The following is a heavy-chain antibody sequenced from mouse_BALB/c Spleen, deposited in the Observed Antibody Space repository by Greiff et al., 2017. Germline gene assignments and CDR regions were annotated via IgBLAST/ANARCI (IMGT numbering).Heavy chain of an antibody. CDR2: IFPGTGTT. J-gene: IGHJ4*01. Sequence: QVQLKESGAELVKPGASVKLSCKTSGYTFTSYWIQWVKQRPGQGLGWIGEIFPGTGTTYYNEKFKGKATLTIDTSSSTAYMQLSSLTSEDSAVYFCARAEYGKAMDYWGQGTSVTVSS. CDR1: GYTFTSYW. V-gene: IGHV1S132*01. CDR3: ARAEYGKAMDY. D-gene: IGHD2-1*01.